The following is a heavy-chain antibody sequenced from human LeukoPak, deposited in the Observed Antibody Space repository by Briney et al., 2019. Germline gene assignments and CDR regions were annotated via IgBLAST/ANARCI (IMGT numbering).Heavy chain of an antibody. J-gene: IGHJ4*02. D-gene: IGHD3-16*01. CDR1: GFTFSTYT. CDR2: ISGSSNYI. CDR3: ARGGVDY. V-gene: IGHV3-21*01. Sequence: SGGSLRLSCATSGFTFSTYTMNWVRQAPGKGLEWVSSISGSSNYIYYADSVKGRFTISRDNAKNTLYLHMNSLRAEDTAVYYCARGGVDYWGQGTLVTVSS.